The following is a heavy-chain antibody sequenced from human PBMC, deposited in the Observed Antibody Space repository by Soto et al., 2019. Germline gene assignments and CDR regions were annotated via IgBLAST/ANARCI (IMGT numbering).Heavy chain of an antibody. J-gene: IGHJ5*02. CDR3: ARDLSWPSDYKALVDNWFDP. CDR1: GYSFTSYG. Sequence: ASVKVSCKASGYSFTSYGISWVRQAPGQGLEWMGWITAFNGDTNYAQRFQDRVTMTTDTSTSTAYMELRSLRSDDTAVYYCARDLSWPSDYKALVDNWFDPWGQGTLVTVSS. CDR2: ITAFNGDT. V-gene: IGHV1-18*01. D-gene: IGHD4-4*01.